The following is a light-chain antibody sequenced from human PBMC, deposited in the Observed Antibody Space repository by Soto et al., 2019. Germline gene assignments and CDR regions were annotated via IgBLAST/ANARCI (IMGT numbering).Light chain of an antibody. CDR3: SSYAGSNNVI. CDR2: EVS. CDR1: SSDVGGYNY. J-gene: IGLJ2*01. Sequence: QSALTQPPSASGSPGQSVTISCTGASSDVGGYNYVSWYQQHPGKAPKLMIYEVSERPSGVPDRFSGSKSGNTASLTVSGLQAEDEADYYCSSYAGSNNVIFGGGTKLIVL. V-gene: IGLV2-8*01.